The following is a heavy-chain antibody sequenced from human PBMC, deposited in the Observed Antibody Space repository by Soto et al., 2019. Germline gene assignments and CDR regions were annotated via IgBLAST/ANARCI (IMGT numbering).Heavy chain of an antibody. J-gene: IGHJ6*02. CDR3: ARPNRHYYYYGMDV. D-gene: IGHD7-27*01. CDR1: GFTFSSYA. CDR2: TSYDGSNK. Sequence: QVQLVESGGGVVQPGRSLRLSCAASGFTFSSYAMHCVRQAPGKGLEWVAVTSYDGSNKYYADSVKGRFTISRDNSKNTLYLQMNSLRAEDTAVYYCARPNRHYYYYGMDVWGQGTTVTVSS. V-gene: IGHV3-30-3*01.